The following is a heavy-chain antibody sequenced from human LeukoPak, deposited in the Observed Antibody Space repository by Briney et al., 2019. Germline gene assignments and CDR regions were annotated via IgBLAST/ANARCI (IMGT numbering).Heavy chain of an antibody. CDR3: AKDLSGSRPRQRATEYYFDY. CDR2: IRYDGSNK. CDR1: GFTFSSYG. Sequence: GGSLRLSCAASGFTFSSYGMHWVRQAPGKGLEWVAFIRYDGSNKYYADSVKGRFTISRDNSKNTLYLQMNSLRAEDTAVYYCAKDLSGSRPRQRATEYYFDYWGQGTLVTVSS. J-gene: IGHJ4*02. D-gene: IGHD6-13*01. V-gene: IGHV3-30*02.